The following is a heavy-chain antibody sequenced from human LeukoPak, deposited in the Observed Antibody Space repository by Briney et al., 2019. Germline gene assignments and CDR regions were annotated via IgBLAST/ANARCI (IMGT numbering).Heavy chain of an antibody. CDR3: AGGGNYDILTGYQGY. J-gene: IGHJ4*02. Sequence: PSETLSLTCTVSGGSISSYYWSWIRQPPGKGLEWIGYIYYSGSTNYNPSLKSRVTISVDTSKNQFSLKLSPVTAADTAVYYCAGGGNYDILTGYQGYWGQGTLVTVSS. CDR2: IYYSGST. D-gene: IGHD3-9*01. V-gene: IGHV4-59*01. CDR1: GGSISSYY.